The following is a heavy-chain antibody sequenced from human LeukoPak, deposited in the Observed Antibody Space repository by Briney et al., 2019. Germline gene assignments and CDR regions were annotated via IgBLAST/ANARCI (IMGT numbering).Heavy chain of an antibody. CDR3: ARMSSSWYGPFDY. V-gene: IGHV1-46*01. Sequence: ASVKVSCKASGYTFTSYYMHWVRQAPGQGLEWMGIINPSGGSTSYAQKFQGRVTTTRDMSTSTAYMELSSLRSEDTAVYYCARMSSSWYGPFDYWGQGTLVTVSS. D-gene: IGHD6-13*01. CDR1: GYTFTSYY. J-gene: IGHJ4*02. CDR2: INPSGGST.